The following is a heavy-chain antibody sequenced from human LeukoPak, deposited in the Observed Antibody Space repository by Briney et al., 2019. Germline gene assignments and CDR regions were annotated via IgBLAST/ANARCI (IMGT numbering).Heavy chain of an antibody. CDR3: AYSSSILNAFDI. CDR1: GYTFTSYY. V-gene: IGHV1-46*01. CDR2: INPSGGST. Sequence: ASVKVSCKASGYTFTSYYMHWVRQAPRQGLEWMGIINPSGGSTSYAQKFQGRVTMTRDMSTSTVYMELSSLRSEDTAVYYCAYSSSILNAFDIWGQGTMVTVSS. J-gene: IGHJ3*02. D-gene: IGHD6-6*01.